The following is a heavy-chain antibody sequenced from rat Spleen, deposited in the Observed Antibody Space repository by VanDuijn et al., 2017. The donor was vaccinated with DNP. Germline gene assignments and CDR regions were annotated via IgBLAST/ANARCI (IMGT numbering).Heavy chain of an antibody. CDR3: ARQLSYVMDA. CDR1: GFTFSDHN. J-gene: IGHJ4*01. Sequence: EVQLVESGGGLVQPGRSLKLSCAASGFTFSDHNMAWVRQAPKKSLEWVAIISYDGSDTYYRDSMKGRFTISRDNAKSTLYLQMDSLRSEDTATYYCARQLSYVMDAWGQGASVTVSS. V-gene: IGHV5-7*01. CDR2: ISYDGSDT.